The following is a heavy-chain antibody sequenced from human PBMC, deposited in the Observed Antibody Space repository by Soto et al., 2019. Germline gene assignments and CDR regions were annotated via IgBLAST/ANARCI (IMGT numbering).Heavy chain of an antibody. CDR1: GFTFLDYY. CDR2: VSSSSTYT. Sequence: QVQLVESGGGLVEPGGSLRLSCAASGFTFLDYYMSWIRQAPGKGLEWVSYVSSSSTYTKYADSVTGRFTISRDNAKNSLYLQMDSLRAEDTAVYFCARHHGLRTPFDNWGQGTLVTVSS. V-gene: IGHV3-11*06. D-gene: IGHD5-12*01. J-gene: IGHJ4*02. CDR3: ARHHGLRTPFDN.